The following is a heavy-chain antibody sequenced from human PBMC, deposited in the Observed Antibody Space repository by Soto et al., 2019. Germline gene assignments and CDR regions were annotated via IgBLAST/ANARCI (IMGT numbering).Heavy chain of an antibody. V-gene: IGHV3-23*01. CDR1: GFTFSSYA. J-gene: IGHJ4*02. CDR2: ISGSGGST. Sequence: EVQLLESGGGLVQPGGSLRLSCAASGFTFSSYAMSWVRQAPGKGLEWVSAISGSGGSTYYADSVKGRFTISRDNSKNTLYLQMNSLRAEDTAVYYCAKGRYDYIGGSYRYFDYWGQGTLVTVSS. D-gene: IGHD3-16*02. CDR3: AKGRYDYIGGSYRYFDY.